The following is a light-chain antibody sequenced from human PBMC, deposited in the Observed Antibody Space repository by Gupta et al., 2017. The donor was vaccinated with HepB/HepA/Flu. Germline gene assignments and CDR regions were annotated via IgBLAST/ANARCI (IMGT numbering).Light chain of an antibody. Sequence: EIVMTPSPGILSLSPGERATLSCRASQSVSSNYLAWYQQKLGQAPRLLIYGASRRATGIPDSFSGSGSGTDFTLTISRLEPEDFAVYYCQQYGSSPPLTFGGGTKVEIK. J-gene: IGKJ4*01. CDR3: QQYGSSPPLT. CDR2: GAS. CDR1: QSVSSNY. V-gene: IGKV3-20*01.